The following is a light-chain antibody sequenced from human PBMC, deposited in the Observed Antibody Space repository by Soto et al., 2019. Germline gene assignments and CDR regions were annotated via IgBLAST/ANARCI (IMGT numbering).Light chain of an antibody. CDR3: QHPPTS. CDR1: QSVSTD. V-gene: IGKV3-11*01. Sequence: ALAQSPVALSLSPGERATVSCRASQSVSTDLAWYQQKPGQAPRLLIYDASNRATGIPVRFAGSGSGTDFALTISSLEPEDFVLYYCQHPPTSFGGGTKVEI. CDR2: DAS. J-gene: IGKJ4*01.